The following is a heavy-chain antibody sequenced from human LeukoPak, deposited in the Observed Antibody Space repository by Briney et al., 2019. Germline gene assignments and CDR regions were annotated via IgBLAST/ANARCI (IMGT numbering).Heavy chain of an antibody. V-gene: IGHV1-69*06. CDR3: ARETRNYYDSTGYYLIDY. CDR1: GGTFSSYA. J-gene: IGHJ4*02. Sequence: GASVKVSCKASGGTFSSYAISWVRQAPGQGLEWMGGIIPIFGTANYAQKFQGRVTITADKSTSTAYMELSSLRSEDAAVYYCARETRNYYDSTGYYLIDYWGQGTLVTVSS. D-gene: IGHD3-22*01. CDR2: IIPIFGTA.